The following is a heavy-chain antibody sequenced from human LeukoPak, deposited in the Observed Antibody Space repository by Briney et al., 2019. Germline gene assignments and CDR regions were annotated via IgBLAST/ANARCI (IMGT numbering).Heavy chain of an antibody. Sequence: GGSLRLSCAASGFTFSSYAMSWVRQAPGKGLEWVSAISGSGGSTYYADSVKGRFTISRDNSKNTLYLQMNSLRAEDTAVYYCAKGTDYDILTGTKHFDYWGQGTLVTVSS. CDR2: ISGSGGST. D-gene: IGHD3-9*01. J-gene: IGHJ4*02. CDR3: AKGTDYDILTGTKHFDY. CDR1: GFTFSSYA. V-gene: IGHV3-23*01.